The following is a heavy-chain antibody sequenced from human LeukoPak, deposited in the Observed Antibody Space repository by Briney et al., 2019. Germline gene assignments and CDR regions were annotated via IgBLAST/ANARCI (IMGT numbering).Heavy chain of an antibody. CDR1: GGSIRSSSYY. CDR3: ARQLGYCSGGSCYPLDY. J-gene: IGHJ4*02. Sequence: TSETLSLTCTVTGGSIRSSSYYWGWIRQPPGKGLEWIGSIYYSGSTYYNPSLKSRVTISVGTSKNQFSLKLSSVTAADTAVYYCARQLGYCSGGSCYPLDYWGQGTLVTVSS. D-gene: IGHD2-15*01. V-gene: IGHV4-39*01. CDR2: IYYSGST.